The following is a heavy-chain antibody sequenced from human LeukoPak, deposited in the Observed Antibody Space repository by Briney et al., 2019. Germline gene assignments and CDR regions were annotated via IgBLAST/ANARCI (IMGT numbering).Heavy chain of an antibody. J-gene: IGHJ4*02. CDR2: IYFSGGT. CDR3: ARAYYYDSSGYYFPFDY. D-gene: IGHD3-22*01. CDR1: GDSISSSNCY. V-gene: IGHV4-39*07. Sequence: SETLSLTCTVSGDSISSSNCYWGWIRQPPGKGLEWIGSIYFSGGTYYNASLKSRVTISVDTSKNQFSLKLSSVTAADTAVYYCARAYYYDSSGYYFPFDYWGQGTLVTVSS.